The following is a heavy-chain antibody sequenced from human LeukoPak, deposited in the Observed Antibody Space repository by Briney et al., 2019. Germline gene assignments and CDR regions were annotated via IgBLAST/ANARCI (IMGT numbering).Heavy chain of an antibody. J-gene: IGHJ3*02. D-gene: IGHD3-22*01. CDR3: ARVSSPAYYDSSGYLDAFDI. Sequence: GGSLRLSCAASGFTVSSNYMSWVRQAPGKGLEWVSVIYSGGSTYYADSVKGRFTISRDNSKNTLYLQMNSLRAEDTAVYYCARVSSPAYYDSSGYLDAFDIWGQGTMDTVSS. CDR1: GFTVSSNY. CDR2: IYSGGST. V-gene: IGHV3-66*01.